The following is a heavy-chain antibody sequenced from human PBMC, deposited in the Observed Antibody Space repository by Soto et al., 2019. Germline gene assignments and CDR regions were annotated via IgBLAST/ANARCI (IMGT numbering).Heavy chain of an antibody. J-gene: IGHJ4*02. Sequence: PGGSLRLSCAASGFTFSSYSMNWVRQAPGKGLEWVSSISSSSSYIYYADSVKGRFTISRDNAKNSLYLQMNSLRAEDTAVYYCARAYRGIAAMVVDYWGQGTLVTVSS. CDR3: ARAYRGIAAMVVDY. V-gene: IGHV3-21*01. D-gene: IGHD5-18*01. CDR2: ISSSSSYI. CDR1: GFTFSSYS.